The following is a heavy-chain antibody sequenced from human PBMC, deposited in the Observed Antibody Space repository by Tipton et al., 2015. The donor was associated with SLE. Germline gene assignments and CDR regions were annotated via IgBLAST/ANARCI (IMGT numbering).Heavy chain of an antibody. CDR2: IYHSGSI. CDR1: GYSISSGYY. CDR3: ARTSTYYDFWSGSYYYYYYMDV. V-gene: IGHV4-38-2*01. Sequence: TLSLTCSVSGYSISSGYYWGWIRQPPGKGLEWIGNIYHSGSIYQNPSLKGRVTISVDTSKNQFSLKLSSVTAADTAVYYCARTSTYYDFWSGSYYYYYYMDVWGKGTTVTVSS. J-gene: IGHJ6*03. D-gene: IGHD3-3*01.